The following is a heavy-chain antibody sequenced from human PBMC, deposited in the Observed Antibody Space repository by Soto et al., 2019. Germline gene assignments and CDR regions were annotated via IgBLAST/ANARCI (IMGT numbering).Heavy chain of an antibody. V-gene: IGHV3-30*18. D-gene: IGHD4-17*01. CDR3: AKGTYGDYDPNFDY. CDR2: ISYDGSNK. J-gene: IGHJ4*02. CDR1: GFTFSSYG. Sequence: GGSLRLSCAAFGFTFSSYGMHWVRQAPGKGLEWVAVISYDGSNKYYADSVKGRFTISRDNSKNTLYLQMNSLRAEDTAVYYCAKGTYGDYDPNFDYWGQGTLVTVSS.